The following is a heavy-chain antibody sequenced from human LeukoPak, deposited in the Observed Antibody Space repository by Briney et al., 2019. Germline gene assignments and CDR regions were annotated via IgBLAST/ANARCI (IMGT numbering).Heavy chain of an antibody. CDR2: ISGSGGST. J-gene: IGHJ4*02. V-gene: IGHV3-23*01. D-gene: IGHD3-3*01. CDR1: GFTFSSYA. CDR3: AKAEPPRGDFWSGYYYVY. Sequence: PGGSLRLSCAASGFTFSSYAMSWVRQAPGKGLEWVSAISGSGGSTYYADSVKGRFTTSRDNSKNTLYLQMNSLRAEDTAVYYCAKAEPPRGDFWSGYYYVYWGQGTLVTVSS.